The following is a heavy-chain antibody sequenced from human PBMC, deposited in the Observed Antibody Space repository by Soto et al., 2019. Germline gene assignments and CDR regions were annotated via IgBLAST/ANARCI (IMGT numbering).Heavy chain of an antibody. V-gene: IGHV4-59*08. D-gene: IGHD2-8*01. CDR1: GGSFTSDY. J-gene: IGHJ4*02. CDR3: ASHSGVAALGGLDH. CDR2: IYYNGTT. Sequence: QVQLQESGPGLVKPSETLSLTCTVSGGSFTSDYWSWIRQPPGKGLQWIVYIYYNGTTNYNPSLKSRLTISQDMAKGQISLELTSLTAADTAVYYCASHSGVAALGGLDHWGQGTLVTVSS.